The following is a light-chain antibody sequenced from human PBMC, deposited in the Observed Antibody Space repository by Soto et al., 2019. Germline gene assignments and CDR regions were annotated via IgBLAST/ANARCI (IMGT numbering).Light chain of an antibody. V-gene: IGLV2-14*01. CDR3: SSYTSSSTLYF. CDR1: SSDVGGYNY. Sequence: QSVLTQPASVSGSPGQSITISCTGTSSDVGGYNYVSWYQQHPGKAPKLMIYDVSNRPSGVSNRFSGSKSGNTASLTIFGLQAEDEADYYCSSYTSSSTLYFFGTGTKVTVL. CDR2: DVS. J-gene: IGLJ1*01.